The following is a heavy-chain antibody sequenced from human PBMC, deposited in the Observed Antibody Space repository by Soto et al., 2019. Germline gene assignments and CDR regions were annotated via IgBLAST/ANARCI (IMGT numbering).Heavy chain of an antibody. J-gene: IGHJ4*01. V-gene: IGHV4-30-2*01. CDR2: IYHSGST. CDR3: YCNGDY. Sequence: SAGMTRTGANFLCRLRQQKKKSLEWIGYIYHSGSTYYNPSLKSRVTISVDRSNNQFSLKLSSVTAADTALFFFYCNGDY. CDR1: AGMTRTGANF. D-gene: IGHD2-15*01.